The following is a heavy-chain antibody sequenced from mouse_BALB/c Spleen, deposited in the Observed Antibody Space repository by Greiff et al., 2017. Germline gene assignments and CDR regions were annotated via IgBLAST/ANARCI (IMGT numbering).Heavy chain of an antibody. CDR2: ISNGGGST. CDR1: GFTFSSYT. J-gene: IGHJ4*01. Sequence: EVKLVESGGGLVQPGGSLKLSCAASGFTFSSYTMSWVRQTPEKRLEWVAYISNGGGSTYYPDTVKGRFTISRDNAKNTLYLQMSSLKSEDTAMYYCARRGWLWMDYWGQGTSVTVSS. D-gene: IGHD2-3*01. V-gene: IGHV5-12-2*01. CDR3: ARRGWLWMDY.